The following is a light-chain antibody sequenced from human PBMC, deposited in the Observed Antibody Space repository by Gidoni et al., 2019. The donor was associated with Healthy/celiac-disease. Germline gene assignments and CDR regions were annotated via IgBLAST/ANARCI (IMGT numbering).Light chain of an antibody. V-gene: IGKV1-5*03. J-gene: IGKJ2*01. Sequence: DIQMTQSPSTLSASVGDRVTITCRASQSISSWLAWYQQKPGKAPKLLIYKASSLESGVPSRFSGSGSGIEFTITISRLQPDDFATYYCQQYRSFGQGTKLEIK. CDR3: QQYRS. CDR2: KAS. CDR1: QSISSW.